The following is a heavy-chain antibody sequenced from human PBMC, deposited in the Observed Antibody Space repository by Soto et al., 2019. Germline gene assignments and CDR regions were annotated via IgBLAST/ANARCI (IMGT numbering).Heavy chain of an antibody. CDR2: IYYSGDT. CDR3: ASLQVPGNFDY. V-gene: IGHV4-39*01. Sequence: QLQLQESGPGLVKPSETLSLTCTVSGGSIRSSNYYWAWVRQPPGKGLEWIAHIYYSGDTYFHPSLRNRLTFSVATSKNQFSLKLSSLTAADTAMYYCASLQVPGNFDYWGQGTLVTVSS. D-gene: IGHD6-13*01. J-gene: IGHJ4*02. CDR1: GGSIRSSNYY.